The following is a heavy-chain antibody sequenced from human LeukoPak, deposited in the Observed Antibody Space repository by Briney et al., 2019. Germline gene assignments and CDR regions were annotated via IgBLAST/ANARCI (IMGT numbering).Heavy chain of an antibody. CDR2: IFYSRTT. D-gene: IGHD1-26*01. CDR1: GGSISSSSYY. V-gene: IGHV4-39*01. CDR3: ERLARAKIGATNYFDF. Sequence: SETLSLTCTVSGGSISSSSYYWVWIRQPPGKGLEWIGTIFYSRTTYYNPSLKSRFTISVDTSKNQFSLNLSSVTAADTAFYYCERLARAKIGATNYFDFWGQGTLVTVSS. J-gene: IGHJ4*02.